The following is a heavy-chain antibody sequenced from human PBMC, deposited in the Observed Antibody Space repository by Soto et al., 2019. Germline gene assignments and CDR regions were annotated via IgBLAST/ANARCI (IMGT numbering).Heavy chain of an antibody. D-gene: IGHD4-4*01. V-gene: IGHV1-69*13. CDR2: IIPLFGTS. J-gene: IGHJ6*02. Sequence: SVKVSCKASGGTFSTYGVNWVRQAPGQGLEWMGGIIPLFGTSSYAQRFEGRVTITADESSSTVYMELSTLRSDDTAVYYCASDNPVITTKYHYHYSGMDVWGQGTTVTVSS. CDR1: GGTFSTYG. CDR3: ASDNPVITTKYHYHYSGMDV.